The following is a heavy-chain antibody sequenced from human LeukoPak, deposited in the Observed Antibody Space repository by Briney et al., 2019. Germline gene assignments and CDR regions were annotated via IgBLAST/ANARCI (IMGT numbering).Heavy chain of an antibody. CDR2: IWPDGSSK. Sequence: PGGSLRLSCAASGFTFNSYGMFWVRQAPGKGLEWVAVIWPDGSSKLYGDSVKGRFTISRDNSKNTVYLQMNSLRAEDTAVYYCARDYRRTTSCLESWGQGTLVTVSS. CDR3: ARDYRRTTSCLES. V-gene: IGHV3-33*01. CDR1: GFTFNSYG. J-gene: IGHJ4*02. D-gene: IGHD2-2*01.